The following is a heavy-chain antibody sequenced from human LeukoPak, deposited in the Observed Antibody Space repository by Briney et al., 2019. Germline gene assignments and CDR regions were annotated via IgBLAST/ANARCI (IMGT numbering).Heavy chain of an antibody. CDR2: ISYDGSNK. V-gene: IGHV3-30-3*01. J-gene: IGHJ4*02. D-gene: IGHD6-13*01. CDR3: AREPIAAAGEFDY. CDR1: GFTFSSYA. Sequence: PGGSLRLSCAAFGFTFSSYAMHWVRQAPGKGLEWVAVISYDGSNKYYADSVKGRFTISRDNSKNTLYLQMNSLRAEDTAVYYCAREPIAAAGEFDYWGQGTLVTVSS.